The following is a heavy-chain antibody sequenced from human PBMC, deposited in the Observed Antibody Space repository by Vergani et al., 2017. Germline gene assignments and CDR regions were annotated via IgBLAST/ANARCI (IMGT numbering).Heavy chain of an antibody. Sequence: EVQMVESGGGLVKPGGSLRLSCVASGFTFSHYSMNWVRQAPGKGLEWVSAIGTAGDTYYPGSVKGRFTISRDNAKNSLYLQMNSLRAEDTAVYYCARDEGGNYPLDYWGQGTLVTVSS. D-gene: IGHD1-1*01. CDR3: ARDEGGNYPLDY. V-gene: IGHV3-13*01. CDR1: GFTFSHYS. J-gene: IGHJ4*02. CDR2: IGTAGDT.